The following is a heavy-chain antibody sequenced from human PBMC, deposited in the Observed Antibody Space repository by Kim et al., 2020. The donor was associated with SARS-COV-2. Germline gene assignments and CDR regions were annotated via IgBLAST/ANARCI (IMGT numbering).Heavy chain of an antibody. CDR2: ISSGGTA. CDR1: GFTVRGNY. CDR3: SRDGGSSSGYSSYYGMDV. D-gene: IGHD6-6*01. V-gene: IGHV3-66*01. Sequence: GGSLRLSCAASGFTVRGNYMSWVRQAPGKGLEWVSLISSGGTAYYADSVQGRFSISRDISDNSLHLQMNSLRAEDTAVSYCSRDGGSSSGYSSYYGMDV. J-gene: IGHJ6*01.